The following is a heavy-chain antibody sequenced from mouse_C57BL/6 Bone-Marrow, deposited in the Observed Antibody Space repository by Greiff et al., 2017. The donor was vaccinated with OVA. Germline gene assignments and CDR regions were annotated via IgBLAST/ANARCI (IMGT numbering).Heavy chain of an antibody. V-gene: IGHV14-4*01. CDR2: IDPENGDT. D-gene: IGHD1-1*01. CDR1: GFNIKDDY. J-gene: IGHJ4*01. Sequence: EVQLQQSGAELVRPGASVKLSCTASGFNIKDDYMHWVKQRPEQGLEWIGWIDPENGDTEYASKFQGKATITADPSSNTAYLQLSSLTSEDTAVYYCTTFTTVNYAMDYWGQGTSVTVSS. CDR3: TTFTTVNYAMDY.